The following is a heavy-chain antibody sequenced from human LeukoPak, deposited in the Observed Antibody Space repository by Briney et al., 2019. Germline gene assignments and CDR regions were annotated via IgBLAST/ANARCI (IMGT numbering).Heavy chain of an antibody. CDR1: GYSFTSYW. Sequence: GESLQITCKGSGYSFTSYWIGWVRQMPGKGLEWMGIIYPGDSDTRYSPSFQGQVTISADKSISTAYLQWSSLKASDTAMYYCARGLTPRRHDYGDHTIDYWGQGTLVTVSS. D-gene: IGHD4-17*01. CDR3: ARGLTPRRHDYGDHTIDY. CDR2: IYPGDSDT. V-gene: IGHV5-51*01. J-gene: IGHJ4*02.